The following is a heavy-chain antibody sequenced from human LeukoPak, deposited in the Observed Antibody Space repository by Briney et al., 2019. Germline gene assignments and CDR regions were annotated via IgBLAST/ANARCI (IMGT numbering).Heavy chain of an antibody. Sequence: GGSLRLSCAASGFTFSSYGMSWVRQAPRKGLEWVSSISGSGNTYYADSVKGRFTVSRDNSKNTLYLQVNSLRAEDTAVFYCAKGGISSAAGLDYWGQGTLVTVSS. CDR3: AKGGISSAAGLDY. D-gene: IGHD2-2*01. J-gene: IGHJ4*02. CDR2: ISGSGNT. V-gene: IGHV3-23*01. CDR1: GFTFSSYG.